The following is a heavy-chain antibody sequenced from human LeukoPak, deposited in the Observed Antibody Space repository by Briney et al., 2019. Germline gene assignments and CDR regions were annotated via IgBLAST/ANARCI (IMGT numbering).Heavy chain of an antibody. CDR3: AKGPHYYGSPYYFDS. V-gene: IGHV3-9*01. Sequence: ISWNSGVTDFADTVKGRFTISRDNAKNSLYLQMNSLRAEDTALYYCAKGPHYYGSPYYFDSWGQGPLVTVS. D-gene: IGHD3-10*01. J-gene: IGHJ4*02. CDR2: ISWNSGVT.